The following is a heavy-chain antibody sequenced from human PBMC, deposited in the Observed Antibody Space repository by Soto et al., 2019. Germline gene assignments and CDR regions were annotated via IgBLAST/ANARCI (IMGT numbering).Heavy chain of an antibody. V-gene: IGHV4-39*01. J-gene: IGHJ4*02. Sequence: PSETLSLTCTASGGSISSSSYYWGWIRQPPGKGLEWIGNIFYIGSTNYNQSLKNQIKISVDKSKNQFSLKVPSVTAADTSVYFCARVWGIAARQGPLTFDYWGQGTLVTVSS. CDR2: IFYIGST. CDR1: GGSISSSSYY. D-gene: IGHD6-6*01. CDR3: ARVWGIAARQGPLTFDY.